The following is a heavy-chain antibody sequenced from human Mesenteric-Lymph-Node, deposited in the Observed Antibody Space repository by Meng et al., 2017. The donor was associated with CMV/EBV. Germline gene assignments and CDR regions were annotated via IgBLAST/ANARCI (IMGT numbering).Heavy chain of an antibody. D-gene: IGHD1-14*01. CDR2: IYNTGIT. V-gene: IGHV4-4*02. J-gene: IGHJ5*02. Sequence: SETLSLTCAVSGGSISSDNWWSWVRQSPGTGLEWIGEIYNTGITNYKLSLKRRVTISLDKSKNEFSLKLSSVTAADTAVYYCARDLRPAGTLRFDPWGQGTLVTVSS. CDR3: ARDLRPAGTLRFDP. CDR1: GGSISSDNW.